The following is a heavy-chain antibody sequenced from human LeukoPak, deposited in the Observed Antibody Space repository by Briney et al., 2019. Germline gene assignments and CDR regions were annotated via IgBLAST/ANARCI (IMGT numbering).Heavy chain of an antibody. CDR1: GYIITNNG. J-gene: IGHJ4*02. CDR2: ITANNDKT. D-gene: IGHD6-6*01. V-gene: IGHV1-18*01. Sequence: ASVKVSCKASGYIITNNGLSWLRQAPGQGLEWMGWITANNDKTNYAQNLQGRVTVTTDTSTNTAYMELRSLRSDDTAVYYCVRDLNSAARSFFDYWGQGTQVTVSS. CDR3: VRDLNSAARSFFDY.